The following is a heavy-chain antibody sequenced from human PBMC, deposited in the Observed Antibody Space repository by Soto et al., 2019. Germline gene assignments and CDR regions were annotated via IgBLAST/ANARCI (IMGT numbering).Heavy chain of an antibody. CDR1: GGSISGYF. D-gene: IGHD3-10*01. J-gene: IGHJ4*02. CDR3: ARKEYYFDY. Sequence: SETLSLTCTVSGGSISGYFWTWIRQPPGKGLEWIGYISHTGITNYNSSLKSRVTMSVDTSKNQFSLRVSSLTAADTAVCYCARKEYYFDYWGQGILVTVSS. V-gene: IGHV4-59*01. CDR2: ISHTGIT.